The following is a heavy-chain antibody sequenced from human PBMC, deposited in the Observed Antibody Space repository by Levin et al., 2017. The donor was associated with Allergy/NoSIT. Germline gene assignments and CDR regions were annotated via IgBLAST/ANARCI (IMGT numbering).Heavy chain of an antibody. Sequence: SETLSLICTVSGASITTYYWTWIRQPPGKGLEWIGYISYGGSTNYNPSLKSRVTISIDTSKNQFSLKLSSVTAADTAVYYCARGRYSGYDVNYWGQGTLVTVSS. V-gene: IGHV4-59*13. CDR1: GASITTYY. D-gene: IGHD5-12*01. CDR3: ARGRYSGYDVNY. J-gene: IGHJ4*02. CDR2: ISYGGST.